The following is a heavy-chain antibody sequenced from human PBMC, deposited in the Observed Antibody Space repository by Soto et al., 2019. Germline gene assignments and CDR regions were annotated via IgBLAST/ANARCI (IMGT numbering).Heavy chain of an antibody. V-gene: IGHV1-18*01. CDR1: GYTFTSYG. D-gene: IGHD3-22*01. Sequence: QVQLVQSGAEVKKPGASVKVSCKASGYTFTSYGISWVRQAPGQGLEWMGWISAYNGNTNYAQELQGRVTMTTDTSTSTAYMELRSLRSDDTAVYYCARDHIPLVVVGANLFDYWGQGTLVTVSS. CDR2: ISAYNGNT. CDR3: ARDHIPLVVVGANLFDY. J-gene: IGHJ4*02.